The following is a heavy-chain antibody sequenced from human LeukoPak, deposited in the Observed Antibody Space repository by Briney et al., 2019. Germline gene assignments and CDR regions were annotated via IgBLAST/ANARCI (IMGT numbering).Heavy chain of an antibody. V-gene: IGHV1-18*04. D-gene: IGHD5-12*01. CDR2: ISAYNGNT. Sequence: GASVKVSCKASGYTFTSYDISWVRQAPGQGLEWMGWISAYNGNTYYAQKLQDRVTMTTETSTSTAYMELRSLRSDDTAVYYCARVVIRYRGYDPAQLFVYWGQGTLVTVSS. CDR1: GYTFTSYD. J-gene: IGHJ4*02. CDR3: ARVVIRYRGYDPAQLFVY.